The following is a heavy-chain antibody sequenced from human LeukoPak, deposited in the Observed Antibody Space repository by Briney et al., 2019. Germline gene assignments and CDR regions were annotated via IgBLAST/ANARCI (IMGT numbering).Heavy chain of an antibody. Sequence: DSLKGRFTISRDNAKNSLYLQMNSLRAEDTAIYYCARGILMGWFDSWGQGALVTVSS. J-gene: IGHJ5*01. V-gene: IGHV3-7*01. CDR3: ARGILMGWFDS. D-gene: IGHD3-10*01.